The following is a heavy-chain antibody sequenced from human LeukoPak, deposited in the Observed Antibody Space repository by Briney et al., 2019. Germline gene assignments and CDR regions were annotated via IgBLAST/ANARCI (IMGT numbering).Heavy chain of an antibody. CDR3: ARDAYDSSGLLRFLWFDP. CDR2: IYTGGST. CDR1: GGSISSYY. Sequence: SETLSLTCTVSGGSISSYYWSWLRQPAGKGLEWIGRIYTGGSTNYNPSLKSRVTMSVDTSKNQFSLKLSSVTAADTAVYYCARDAYDSSGLLRFLWFDPWGQGTLATVSS. D-gene: IGHD3-22*01. J-gene: IGHJ5*02. V-gene: IGHV4-4*07.